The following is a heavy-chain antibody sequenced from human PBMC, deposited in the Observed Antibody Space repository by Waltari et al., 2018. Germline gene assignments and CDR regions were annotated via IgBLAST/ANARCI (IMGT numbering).Heavy chain of an antibody. CDR3: ARDLYDSRVPGDYFDY. D-gene: IGHD3-16*01. V-gene: IGHV1-2*02. Sequence: QVHLVQSGAEVRKPGASVKVSCKGSGYNFSGYYIQWLRQDPGQGLEWMGWIDPNTGGTKLAQKFQGRVTMTRDTSINTVYMELSSLGSDDTAIYYCARDLYDSRVPGDYFDYWGQGTLVTVSS. CDR2: IDPNTGGT. J-gene: IGHJ4*02. CDR1: GYNFSGYY.